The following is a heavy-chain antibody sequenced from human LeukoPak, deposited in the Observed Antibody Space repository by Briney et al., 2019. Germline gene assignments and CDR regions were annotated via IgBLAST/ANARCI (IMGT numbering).Heavy chain of an antibody. Sequence: GGSLRLSCAASGFTFSSYSMNWVRQAPGKGLEWVSYISSSSSTIYYADSVKGRFTISRDNAKNSLYLQMNSLRAEDTALYYCARLGDYYDSSGYLQAIWGQGTMVTVSS. CDR2: ISSSSSTI. D-gene: IGHD3-22*01. CDR1: GFTFSSYS. J-gene: IGHJ3*02. V-gene: IGHV3-48*04. CDR3: ARLGDYYDSSGYLQAI.